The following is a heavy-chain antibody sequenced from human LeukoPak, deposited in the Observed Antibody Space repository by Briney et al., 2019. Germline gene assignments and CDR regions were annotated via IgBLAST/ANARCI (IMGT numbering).Heavy chain of an antibody. CDR2: THYSGTG. J-gene: IGHJ4*02. Sequence: SETLSLTCAVSGGPIIASYWSWIRQPPGKGLEWIGYTHYSGTGNYNPSLKSRVTISIDTSKNRFSLRLTSVTAADTAVYYCARVRFYDTTGYSTSYYLQLWGEGALVTVSS. V-gene: IGHV4-59*01. D-gene: IGHD3-22*01. CDR3: ARVRFYDTTGYSTSYYLQL. CDR1: GGPIIASY.